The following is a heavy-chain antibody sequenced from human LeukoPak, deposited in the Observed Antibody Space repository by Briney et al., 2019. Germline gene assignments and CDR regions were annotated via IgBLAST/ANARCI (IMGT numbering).Heavy chain of an antibody. V-gene: IGHV3-23*01. D-gene: IGHD4-17*01. CDR3: AKLLNDYGDYYFDN. CDR2: ISGSRGST. CDR1: GFTFSIYA. Sequence: GGSLRLSCAASGFTFSIYAMSWVRQAPGKGLAWLSAISGSRGSTYYADSVKGRFTISRDNSKNTLYLQMNSLRAEDTAVYYCAKLLNDYGDYYFDNWGQGTLVTVSS. J-gene: IGHJ4*02.